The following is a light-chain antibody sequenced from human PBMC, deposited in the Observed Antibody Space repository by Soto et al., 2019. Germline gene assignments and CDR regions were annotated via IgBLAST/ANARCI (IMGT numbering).Light chain of an antibody. CDR1: QSVSSSY. V-gene: IGKV3-20*01. J-gene: IGKJ5*01. CDR3: QQYGSSPPYT. Sequence: EIVLTRSPGTLSLSPGERATLSCRASQSVSSSYLAWYQQKPGQAPRLLIYGASNRATGIPDRFSGSGSGTDFTLTISRLEPEDFAIYYCQQYGSSPPYTFGQGTRLEIK. CDR2: GAS.